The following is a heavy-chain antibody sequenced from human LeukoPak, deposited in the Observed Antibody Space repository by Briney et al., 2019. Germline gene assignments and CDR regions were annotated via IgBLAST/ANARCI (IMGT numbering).Heavy chain of an antibody. CDR1: GFTFSSYW. Sequence: PGGSLRLSCAASGFTFSSYWMHWVRQAPGKGLVWVSRINTDGSSTSYADSVKGRFTISRDNAKNSLYLQMNSLRAEDTAVYYCARVRGSGSYWLFDYWGQGTLVTVSS. D-gene: IGHD3-10*01. J-gene: IGHJ4*02. CDR2: INTDGSST. V-gene: IGHV3-74*01. CDR3: ARVRGSGSYWLFDY.